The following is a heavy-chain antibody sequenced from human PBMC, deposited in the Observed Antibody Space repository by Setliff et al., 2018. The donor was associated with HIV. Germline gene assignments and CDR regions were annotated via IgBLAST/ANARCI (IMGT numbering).Heavy chain of an antibody. V-gene: IGHV4-4*08. CDR1: GDSIITYY. CDR3: AREHDYSNYRRLDS. CDR2: IHHSGSS. D-gene: IGHD4-4*01. J-gene: IGHJ4*02. Sequence: SETLSLTCTVSGDSIITYYWTWIRQPPGKGLEWIGYIHHSGSSDYTPSLRSRVTMSVDTSKNQFSLKLTSVTAADTAVYYCAREHDYSNYRRLDSWGQGILGTVPQ.